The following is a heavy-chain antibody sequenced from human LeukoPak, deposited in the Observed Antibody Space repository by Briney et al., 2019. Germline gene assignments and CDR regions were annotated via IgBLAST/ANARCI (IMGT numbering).Heavy chain of an antibody. CDR2: ISYDGSNK. CDR1: GFTFSSYG. J-gene: IGHJ4*02. D-gene: IGHD3-22*01. CDR3: AKDFHSSGYYYFDY. V-gene: IGHV3-30*18. Sequence: GGSLRLSCAASGFTFSSYGMHWARQAPGKGLEWVAVISYDGSNKYYADSVKGRFTISRDNSKNTLYLQMNSLRAEDTAVYYCAKDFHSSGYYYFDYWGQGTLVTVSS.